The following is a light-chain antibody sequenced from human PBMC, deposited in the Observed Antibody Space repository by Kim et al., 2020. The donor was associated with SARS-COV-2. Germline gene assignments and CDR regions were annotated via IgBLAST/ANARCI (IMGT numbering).Light chain of an antibody. CDR3: QQANSFPLT. J-gene: IGKJ4*01. V-gene: IGKV1-12*01. CDR1: QRIGSL. Sequence: APGGDRVTITCRASQRIGSLLAWYQQKPGKAPTLLIYTASSLQSGVPSRFSGSGSGTDFTLTISSLQPEDSATYYCQQANSFPLTFGGGTKVDIK. CDR2: TAS.